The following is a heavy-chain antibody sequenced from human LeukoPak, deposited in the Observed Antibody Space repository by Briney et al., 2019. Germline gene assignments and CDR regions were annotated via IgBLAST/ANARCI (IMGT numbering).Heavy chain of an antibody. Sequence: GGSLRLSCAASGFTFSTYAMTWVRQAPGKGLEWVSAITGNGASTYYADSVKGRFTISRDNSKNTLYLQMNSLRGEDTAVYNCAKLSGYSYGYGHHLDFWGRGSLVTVSS. CDR2: ITGNGAST. CDR1: GFTFSTYA. CDR3: AKLSGYSYGYGHHLDF. V-gene: IGHV3-23*01. J-gene: IGHJ4*02. D-gene: IGHD5-18*01.